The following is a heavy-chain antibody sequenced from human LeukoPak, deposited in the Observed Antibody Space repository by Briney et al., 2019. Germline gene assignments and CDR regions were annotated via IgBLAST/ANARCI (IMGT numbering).Heavy chain of an antibody. CDR2: IYTSGST. J-gene: IGHJ5*02. CDR1: GGSISSYY. Sequence: SGTLSLTCTVSGGSISSYYWSWIRQPPGKGLEWIGRIYTSGSTNYNPSLKSRVTMSVDTSKNQFSLKLSSVTAADTAVYYCARDLSRADYYDSSEDWFDPWGQGTLVTVSS. CDR3: ARDLSRADYYDSSEDWFDP. D-gene: IGHD3-22*01. V-gene: IGHV4-4*07.